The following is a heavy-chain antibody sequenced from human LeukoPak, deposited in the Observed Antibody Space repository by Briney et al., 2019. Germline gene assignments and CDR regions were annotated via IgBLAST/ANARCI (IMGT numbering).Heavy chain of an antibody. Sequence: GASVKVSCKASGGTFSSYAISWVRQAPGQGLEWMGGIIPIFGTANYAQKFQGRVTITADESTSTAYMELSSLRSEDTAVYYCARTMVRGVTILDYWGQGTLVTVSS. D-gene: IGHD3-10*01. V-gene: IGHV1-69*13. J-gene: IGHJ4*02. CDR1: GGTFSSYA. CDR3: ARTMVRGVTILDY. CDR2: IIPIFGTA.